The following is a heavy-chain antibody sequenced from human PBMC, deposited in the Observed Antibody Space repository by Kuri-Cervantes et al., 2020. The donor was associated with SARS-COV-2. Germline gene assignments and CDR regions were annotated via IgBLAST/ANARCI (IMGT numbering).Heavy chain of an antibody. J-gene: IGHJ4*02. CDR3: AREHCSSTSCYGLDY. Sequence: GGSLRLSCVASGFTFSSYSMNWVRQAPGKGLEWVSSISSSSSYIYYADSVKGRFTISRDNAKNSLYLQMNSLRAEDTAVYYCAREHCSSTSCYGLDYWGQGTLVTVSS. CDR2: ISSSSSYI. CDR1: GFTFSSYS. V-gene: IGHV3-21*01. D-gene: IGHD2-2*01.